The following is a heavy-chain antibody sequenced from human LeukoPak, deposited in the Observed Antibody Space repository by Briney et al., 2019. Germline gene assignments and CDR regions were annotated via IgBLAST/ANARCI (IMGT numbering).Heavy chain of an antibody. CDR2: INPNSGGT. CDR1: GYTFTSYH. V-gene: IGHV1-2*06. CDR3: ARSEYTFGPIGY. Sequence: ASVKVSCKASGYTFTSYHVHWVRQAPGQGLEWMGRINPNSGGTNSAQIFQGRVAMTLDTSTSTAYMELSRPTSDDSAVYFCARSEYTFGPIGYWGQGTLVTVSS. J-gene: IGHJ4*02. D-gene: IGHD5-18*01.